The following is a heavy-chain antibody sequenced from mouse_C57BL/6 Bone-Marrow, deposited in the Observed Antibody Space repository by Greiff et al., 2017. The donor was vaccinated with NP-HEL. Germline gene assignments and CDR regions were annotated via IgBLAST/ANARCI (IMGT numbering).Heavy chain of an antibody. V-gene: IGHV1-82*01. D-gene: IGHD1-1*01. CDR3: ALYGSKEMDY. Sequence: QVQLKESGPELVKPGASVKISCKASGYAFSSSWMNWVKQRPGKGLEWIGRIYPGDGDTNYNGKFKGKATLTADKSSSTAYMQLSSLTSEDSAVYFCALYGSKEMDYWGQGTSVTVSS. CDR1: GYAFSSSW. J-gene: IGHJ4*01. CDR2: IYPGDGDT.